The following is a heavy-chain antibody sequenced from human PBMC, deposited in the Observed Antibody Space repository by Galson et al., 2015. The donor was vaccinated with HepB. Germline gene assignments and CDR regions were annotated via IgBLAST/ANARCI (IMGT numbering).Heavy chain of an antibody. J-gene: IGHJ4*02. D-gene: IGHD3-16*01. CDR1: GFTFSSYA. V-gene: IGHV3-30-3*01. Sequence: SLRLSCAASGFTFSSYAMRWVRQAPGKGLEWVAVISYDGSNKYYADSVKGRFTISRDNSKNTLYLQMNSLRAEDTAVYYCARDEGEANFDYWGQGTLVTVSS. CDR3: ARDEGEANFDY. CDR2: ISYDGSNK.